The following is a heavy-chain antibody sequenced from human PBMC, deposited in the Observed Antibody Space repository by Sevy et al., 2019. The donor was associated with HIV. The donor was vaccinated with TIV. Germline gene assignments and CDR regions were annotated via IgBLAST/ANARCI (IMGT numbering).Heavy chain of an antibody. J-gene: IGHJ4*02. CDR3: AKESDYGDYSGGVY. Sequence: GGSLRLSCAASGFTFSSYGMHWVRQAPGKGLEWVAFIRYDGSNKYYADSVKGRFTISRDNSKNTLYLQMNSLRAEDTAVYSCAKESDYGDYSGGVYWGQGTLVTVSS. D-gene: IGHD4-17*01. V-gene: IGHV3-30*02. CDR2: IRYDGSNK. CDR1: GFTFSSYG.